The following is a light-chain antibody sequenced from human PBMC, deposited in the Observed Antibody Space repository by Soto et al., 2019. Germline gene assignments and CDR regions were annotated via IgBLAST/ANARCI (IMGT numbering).Light chain of an antibody. V-gene: IGLV2-14*01. Sequence: QSALTQPASVSGSPGQSITISCTGTSSDVGGYNSVSWYQQHPGKAPKLVIYEVTKRPSGVSNRFSGSKSGNTASLTISGLQAEDETDYYCSSYTSTNHVVFGGGTKVTVL. CDR1: SSDVGGYNS. CDR3: SSYTSTNHVV. CDR2: EVT. J-gene: IGLJ2*01.